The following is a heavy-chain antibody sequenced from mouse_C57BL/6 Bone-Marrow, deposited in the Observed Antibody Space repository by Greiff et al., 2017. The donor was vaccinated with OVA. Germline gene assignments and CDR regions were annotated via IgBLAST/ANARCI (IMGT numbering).Heavy chain of an antibody. D-gene: IGHD4-1*01. V-gene: IGHV5-12*01. Sequence: EVKLVESGGGLVQPGGSLKLSCAASGFTFSDYYMSWVRQTPEQRLEWVAYISNGGGSTYYPDTVQGRFTISRDNAKNTLDLQMSRLKSEDTAMYYCARPLTGTHYAMDYWGQGTSVTVSS. J-gene: IGHJ4*01. CDR1: GFTFSDYY. CDR3: ARPLTGTHYAMDY. CDR2: ISNGGGST.